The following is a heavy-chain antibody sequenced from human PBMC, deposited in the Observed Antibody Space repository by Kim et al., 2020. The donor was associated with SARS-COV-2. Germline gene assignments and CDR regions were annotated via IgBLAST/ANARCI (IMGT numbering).Heavy chain of an antibody. Sequence: STYPFADSVKGRFTISRDNPRNTLYLQMNSRRAEDTAIYYCVGEDDSFDYWGQGTLVTVSS. CDR3: VGEDDSFDY. V-gene: IGHV3-30-3*01. J-gene: IGHJ4*02. CDR2: STY.